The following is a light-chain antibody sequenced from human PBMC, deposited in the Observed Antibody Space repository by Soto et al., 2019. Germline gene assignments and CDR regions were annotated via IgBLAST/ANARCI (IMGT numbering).Light chain of an antibody. Sequence: QAVVTQEPSLTVSPGVTVTLTCGSSTGAVTSGHYPYWFQQKPGQAPRTLIYDTSNKHSWTPARFSGSLLAGKAALTLPGXXXXXXAEYYCLLSYSGAVVFGGGTKLTVL. CDR2: DTS. CDR1: TGAVTSGHY. J-gene: IGLJ2*01. V-gene: IGLV7-46*01. CDR3: LLSYSGAVV.